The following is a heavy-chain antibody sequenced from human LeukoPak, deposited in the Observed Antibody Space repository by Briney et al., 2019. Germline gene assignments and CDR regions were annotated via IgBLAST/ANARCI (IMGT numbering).Heavy chain of an antibody. V-gene: IGHV3-15*01. CDR2: IKSKTDGGTT. CDR1: GFTFSNAW. D-gene: IGHD3-10*01. CDR3: TTDLGFVDGVYYFDY. J-gene: IGHJ4*02. Sequence: GGSLRLSCAAAGFTFSNAWMSWVRQAPGKGLEWVGCIKSKTDGGTTDYAAPVKGRFTISRDDSKNTLYLQMNSLKTEDTAVYYCTTDLGFVDGVYYFDYWGQGTLVTVSS.